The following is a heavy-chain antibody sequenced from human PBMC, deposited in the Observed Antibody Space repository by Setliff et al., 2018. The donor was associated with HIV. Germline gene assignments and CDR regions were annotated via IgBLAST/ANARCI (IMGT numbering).Heavy chain of an antibody. CDR1: GDSISSYS. V-gene: IGHV4-4*09. CDR2: IFSSGST. J-gene: IGHJ5*02. Sequence: KPSETLSLTCTVSGDSISSYSWNWIRQSPGGGLEWIGFIFSSGSTKYNPSLQSRVTMSIDTSKNQFSLRLTSVTAADTAVYYCARRIDDSGRFPDKNWFYTWGQGSLVTVSS. CDR3: ARRIDDSGRFPDKNWFYT. D-gene: IGHD3-10*01.